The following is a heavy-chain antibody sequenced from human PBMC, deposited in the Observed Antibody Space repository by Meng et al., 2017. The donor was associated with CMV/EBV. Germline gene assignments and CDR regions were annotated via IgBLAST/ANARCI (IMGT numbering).Heavy chain of an antibody. J-gene: IGHJ6*02. V-gene: IGHV1-69*05. CDR1: GGTFSSYA. CDR2: IIPIFGTA. CDR3: ARGNSSYRRSFYYGMDV. D-gene: IGHD6-6*01. Sequence: VKVSCKASGGTFSSYAISWVRQAPGQGLEWMGGIIPIFGTANYAQKFQGRVTITTDESTSTAYMELSSLRSEDTAVYYCARGNSSYRRSFYYGMDVWGQGTTVTVSS.